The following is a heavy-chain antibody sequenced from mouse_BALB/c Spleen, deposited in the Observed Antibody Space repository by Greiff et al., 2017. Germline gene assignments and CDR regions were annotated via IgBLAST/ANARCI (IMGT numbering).Heavy chain of an antibody. V-gene: IGHV2-9-2*01. J-gene: IGHJ2*01. CDR2: IWTGGGT. Sequence: VKLVESGPGLVAPSQSLSITCTVSGFSLTSYDISWIRQPPGKGLEWLGVIWTGGGTNYKSAFMSRLSISNDNSKSQVFLKRHSQQTGDTAKYYCVRAHHDYGFDYWGQGTTLTVSS. D-gene: IGHD1-2*01. CDR1: GFSLTSYD. CDR3: VRAHHDYGFDY.